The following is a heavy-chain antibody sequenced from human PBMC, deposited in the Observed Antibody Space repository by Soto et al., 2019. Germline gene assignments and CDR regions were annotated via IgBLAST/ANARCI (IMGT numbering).Heavy chain of an antibody. CDR3: ARMASAGTLNWFDP. CDR2: MNPGSGKT. D-gene: IGHD6-13*01. CDR1: GYTFTGYY. J-gene: IGHJ5*02. V-gene: IGHV1-8*02. Sequence: GASVKVSCKASGYTFTGYYMHWVRQAPGQGLEWLGWMNPGSGKTGYASKFQGRVAMTRDASTGTSHLELSSLTSDDTAVYYCARMASAGTLNWFDPWGQGTLVTVSS.